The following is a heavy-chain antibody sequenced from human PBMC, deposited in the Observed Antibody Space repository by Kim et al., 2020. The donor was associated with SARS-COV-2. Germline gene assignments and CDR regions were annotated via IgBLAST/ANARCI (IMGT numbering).Heavy chain of an antibody. Sequence: GGSLRLSCAASGFTFSNYAMGWVRHAPGQGLEWVSFISSTGMSTYYAESVKGRFTISRDNSENTLYLQMHSLRAEDTAVYFCARDPGVMPRHHCVYWGQGTLSNVS. V-gene: IGHV3-23*01. CDR1: GFTFSNYA. CDR2: ISSTGMST. D-gene: IGHD3-16*01. CDR3: ARDPGVMPRHHCVY. J-gene: IGHJ4*02.